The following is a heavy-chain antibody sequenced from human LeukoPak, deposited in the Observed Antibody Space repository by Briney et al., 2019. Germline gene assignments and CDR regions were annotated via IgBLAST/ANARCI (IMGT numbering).Heavy chain of an antibody. V-gene: IGHV4-34*01. D-gene: IGHD3-10*01. CDR3: ARHRVHHYYGSGSKKNWLFDY. Sequence: KPSETLSLTCAVYRGSFSGHYWSWIRQPPGKGLEWVGEINDSGNTTYNPSLKSRVTISLDTSNNQFSLQLKSVTAADTAVYYCARHRVHHYYGSGSKKNWLFDYWGQGTLVTVSS. CDR2: INDSGNT. CDR1: RGSFSGHY. J-gene: IGHJ4*02.